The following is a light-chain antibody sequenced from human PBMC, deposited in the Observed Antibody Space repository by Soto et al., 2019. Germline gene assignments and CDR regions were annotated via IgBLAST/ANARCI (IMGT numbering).Light chain of an antibody. J-gene: IGKJ4*01. CDR2: GAS. CDR3: QQFATSPLT. V-gene: IGKV3-20*01. CDR1: QGLSSSY. Sequence: VRAQCAATLSVSPGAPATLSGTSSQGLSSSYLAWYQQKPGQAPRLPIYGASSRATGIPARFSGSGSGTDFTLTISRLEPEDFAVYYCQQFATSPLTFGGGTKVDIK.